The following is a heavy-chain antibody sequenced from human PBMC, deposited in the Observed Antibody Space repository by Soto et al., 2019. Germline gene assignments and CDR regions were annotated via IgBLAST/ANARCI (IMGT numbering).Heavy chain of an antibody. CDR3: ASDPYCGGDCYDAFDI. CDR2: ISSSSSTI. D-gene: IGHD2-21*02. J-gene: IGHJ3*02. Sequence: PGGSLRLSCAASGFTFSSYSMNWVRQAPGKGLEWVSYISSSSSTIYYADSVKGRFTISRDNAKNSLYLQMNSLRDEDTAVYYCASDPYCGGDCYDAFDIWGQGTMVTVSS. V-gene: IGHV3-48*02. CDR1: GFTFSSYS.